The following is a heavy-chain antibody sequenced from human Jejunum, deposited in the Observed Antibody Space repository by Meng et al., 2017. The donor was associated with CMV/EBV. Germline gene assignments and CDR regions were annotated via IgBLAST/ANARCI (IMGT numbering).Heavy chain of an antibody. CDR1: TVTDHA. CDR2: ITWNGLII. CDR3: ARGIQLYSYHYYGMDV. V-gene: IGHV3-9*01. D-gene: IGHD2-15*01. Sequence: TVTDHAMHWVRQAPGKGLEWGSGITWNGLIIGYADSVKGRFSISRDNAKNSLYLQMNSLRAEDTALYYCARGIQLYSYHYYGMDVWGQGTTVTVSS. J-gene: IGHJ6*02.